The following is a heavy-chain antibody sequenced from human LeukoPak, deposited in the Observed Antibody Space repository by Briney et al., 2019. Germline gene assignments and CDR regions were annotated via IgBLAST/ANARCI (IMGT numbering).Heavy chain of an antibody. V-gene: IGHV3-30*18. J-gene: IGHJ4*02. Sequence: GGSLRLSCAASGFTFSSYGMHWVRQAPGKGLEWGAVISYDGSNKYYADSVKGRFTISRDNSKNTLYLQMNSLRAEDTAVYYCAKDRGYGSGSYLVNNWGQGTLVTVSS. CDR1: GFTFSSYG. D-gene: IGHD3-10*01. CDR2: ISYDGSNK. CDR3: AKDRGYGSGSYLVNN.